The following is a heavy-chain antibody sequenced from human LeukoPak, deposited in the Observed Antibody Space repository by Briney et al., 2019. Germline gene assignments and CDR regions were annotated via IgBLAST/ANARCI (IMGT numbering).Heavy chain of an antibody. V-gene: IGHV4-4*02. Sequence: SETLSLTCAVSGGSISSNSWWSWVRQPPGKALEWIGEIYHSGSTIYNPSLKSRVTISVDKSKNQFSLKLNSVTATDTAFYYCARVGRSSDFWRGRRRFYNWFDPWGQGTLVIVSS. J-gene: IGHJ5*02. CDR2: IYHSGST. D-gene: IGHD3-3*01. CDR1: GGSISSNSW. CDR3: ARVGRSSDFWRGRRRFYNWFDP.